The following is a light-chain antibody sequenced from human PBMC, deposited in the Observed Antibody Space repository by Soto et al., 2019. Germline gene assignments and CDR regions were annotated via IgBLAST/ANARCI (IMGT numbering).Light chain of an antibody. CDR2: EVS. V-gene: IGLV2-14*01. CDR3: SSYTLRNTLVL. J-gene: IGLJ3*02. Sequence: QSALTQPASVSGSPGQSITISCTGTSSDVGGYNFVSWYQQHPGKAPRLIIYEVSSRPSGDSYRFSGSKSGNTASLTISGLQAEDEADYYCSSYTLRNTLVLFGGGTQLTVL. CDR1: SSDVGGYNF.